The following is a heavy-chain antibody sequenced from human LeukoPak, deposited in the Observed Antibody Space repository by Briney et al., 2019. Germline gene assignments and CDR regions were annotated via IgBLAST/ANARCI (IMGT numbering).Heavy chain of an antibody. CDR1: EFPFTRAW. J-gene: IGHJ3*02. V-gene: IGHV3-15*01. CDR2: IKSKTDGGTA. D-gene: IGHD5-12*01. Sequence: PGGSPRLSCAVSEFPFTRAWMTWVRQAPGKGLEWVGRIKSKTDGGTADYAAPVKGRFSISRDDSKNTLYLQMNSLETEDTAMYYCTTCGYDRCGAFDIWGQGTVVTVSS. CDR3: TTCGYDRCGAFDI.